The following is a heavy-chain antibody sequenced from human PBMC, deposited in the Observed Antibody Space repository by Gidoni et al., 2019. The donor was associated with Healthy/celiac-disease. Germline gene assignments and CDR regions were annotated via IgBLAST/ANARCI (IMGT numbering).Heavy chain of an antibody. V-gene: IGHV5-10-1*03. D-gene: IGHD2-2*01. Sequence: EVQLVQSGAEGKKRGEELRISGKGSGDSFTSYWISWVRQMPGKGLEWMGGIDPSDSYTHSIPSFQGHVTISAYKSISTAYLQWRSLKASDTSMYYCAREHVVPAANFVDYWGQGPLVTVSS. CDR2: IDPSDSYT. J-gene: IGHJ4*02. CDR3: AREHVVPAANFVDY. CDR1: GDSFTSYW.